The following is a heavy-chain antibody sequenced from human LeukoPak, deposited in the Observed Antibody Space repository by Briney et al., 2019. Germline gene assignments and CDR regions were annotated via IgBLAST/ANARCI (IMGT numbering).Heavy chain of an antibody. CDR2: ISSSSSSYI. D-gene: IGHD1-26*01. V-gene: IGHV3-21*01. CDR1: GFTFSTYS. J-gene: IGHJ4*02. Sequence: KPGGSLRLSCAASGFTFSTYSMNWVRQPPGKGLEWVSSISSSSSSYIYYADSVKGRFTISRDNAKNSLYLQMNSLRAEDTAVYYCARDRGSYYGGGFDYWGQGTLVTVSS. CDR3: ARDRGSYYGGGFDY.